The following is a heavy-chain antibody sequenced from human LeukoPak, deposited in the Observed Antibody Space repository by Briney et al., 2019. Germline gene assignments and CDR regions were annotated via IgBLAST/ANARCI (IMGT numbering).Heavy chain of an antibody. CDR3: AKKGHGDYGIY. Sequence: GGSLRLSCAASGFTFSSYDMNWVRQAPGKGLEWVSAVGVGTSTYYADSVKGRFTISRDNSKNTLFLQMNSLRAEDTAVYYCAKKGHGDYGIYWGQGTLVTVSS. D-gene: IGHD4-17*01. V-gene: IGHV3-23*01. CDR1: GFTFSSYD. CDR2: VGVGTST. J-gene: IGHJ4*02.